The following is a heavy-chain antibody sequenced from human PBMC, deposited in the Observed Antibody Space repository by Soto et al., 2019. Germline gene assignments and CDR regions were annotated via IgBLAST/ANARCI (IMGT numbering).Heavy chain of an antibody. J-gene: IGHJ5*02. CDR2: IYSSGIT. V-gene: IGHV4-59*01. CDR1: GGSMNNYY. Sequence: SETLSLTCSVSGGSMNNYYCSWIRQPPGKGLEWIGYIYSSGITYYNPALKSRVSISLDTSKNHFSLSMSSVTAADTATYYCAREGGRVVSAFDLWGQGTQVTVSS. CDR3: AREGGRVVSAFDL. D-gene: IGHD1-1*01.